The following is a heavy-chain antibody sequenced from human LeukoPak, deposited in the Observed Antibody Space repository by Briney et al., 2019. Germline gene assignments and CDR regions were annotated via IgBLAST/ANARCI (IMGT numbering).Heavy chain of an antibody. J-gene: IGHJ4*02. Sequence: SETLSLTCTVSGGSISSSSYYWGWIRQPPGKGLEWIGSIYYSGSTYYNPSLKSRVTISVDTSKNQFSLKLSSVTAADTAVYYCARLGSAYDFWSGYYPFYFDYWGQGTLVTVSS. CDR3: ARLGSAYDFWSGYYPFYFDY. V-gene: IGHV4-39*01. D-gene: IGHD3-3*01. CDR2: IYYSGST. CDR1: GGSISSSSYY.